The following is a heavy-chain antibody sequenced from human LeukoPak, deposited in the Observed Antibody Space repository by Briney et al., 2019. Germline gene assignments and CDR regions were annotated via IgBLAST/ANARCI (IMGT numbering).Heavy chain of an antibody. Sequence: PGRSLRLSCAASGFTFSSYAMHWVRQTPGKGLEWVAIIWSDGSDKYYADSVKGRFTISRDNSKNTLYLQMNSLRAEDTAVYYCARGSGSFSGGFDYWGQGTLVTVSS. CDR2: IWSDGSDK. V-gene: IGHV3-33*01. D-gene: IGHD1-26*01. J-gene: IGHJ4*02. CDR3: ARGSGSFSGGFDY. CDR1: GFTFSSYA.